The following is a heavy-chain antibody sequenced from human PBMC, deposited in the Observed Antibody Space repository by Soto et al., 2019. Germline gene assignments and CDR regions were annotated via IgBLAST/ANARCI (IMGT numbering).Heavy chain of an antibody. CDR2: IYYSGST. CDR3: ASSPRPYSSSWYGTGLFDY. J-gene: IGHJ4*02. CDR1: GGSISSYY. Sequence: PSETLSLTCTVSGGSISSYYWSWIRQPPGKALEWIGYIYYSGSTNYNPSLKSRVTISVDTSKNQFSLKLSSVTAADTAVYYCASSPRPYSSSWYGTGLFDYWGQGTLVTVSS. V-gene: IGHV4-59*01. D-gene: IGHD6-13*01.